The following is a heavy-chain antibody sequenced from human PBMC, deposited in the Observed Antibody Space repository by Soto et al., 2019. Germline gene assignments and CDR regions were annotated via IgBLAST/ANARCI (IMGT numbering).Heavy chain of an antibody. V-gene: IGHV3-15*07. Sequence: PGGSLRLSCAASGFSFSNGWINWVRQAPGKGLEWVGRIKSKMDGGTTDFAAPVKGRFAISRDDSKNMVYLEMSSLKTEDTGVYYCNTDSYITITGVRFDYWGHGTLVTVSS. CDR2: IKSKMDGGTT. CDR3: NTDSYITITGVRFDY. J-gene: IGHJ4*01. D-gene: IGHD3-10*01. CDR1: GFSFSNGW.